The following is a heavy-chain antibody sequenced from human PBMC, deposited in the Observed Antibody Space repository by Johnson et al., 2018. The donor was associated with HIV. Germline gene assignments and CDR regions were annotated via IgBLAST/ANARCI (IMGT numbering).Heavy chain of an antibody. CDR3: AKDMGRYSSSSAAFDI. CDR1: GFPFDDYA. CDR2: ISYDESTE. V-gene: IGHV3-43D*03. J-gene: IGHJ3*02. D-gene: IGHD6-6*01. Sequence: LVESGGVVVPPGGSLRLSCAASGFPFDDYALHWVRPAPGKGLEGVAFISYDESTEYYVDSVKGRFTLSRDNAKNSLYLQMNSLRAEDTALYYCAKDMGRYSSSSAAFDIWGQGTMVIVSS.